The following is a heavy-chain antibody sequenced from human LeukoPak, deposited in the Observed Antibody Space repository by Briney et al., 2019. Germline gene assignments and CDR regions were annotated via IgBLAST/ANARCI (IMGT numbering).Heavy chain of an antibody. D-gene: IGHD1-1*01. CDR3: ARDLELERNRWNYFES. CDR1: GNSISSFF. CDR2: MHYSGDS. J-gene: IGHJ4*02. V-gene: IGHV4-59*01. Sequence: PSETLSLTCTVSGNSISSFFWSWIRQPPGKGLGWIGSMHYSGDSKYNPSLRSRVSLSIDTSKQQFSLRLSSVTAADTAVYYCARDLELERNRWNYFESWGQGALVTVSS.